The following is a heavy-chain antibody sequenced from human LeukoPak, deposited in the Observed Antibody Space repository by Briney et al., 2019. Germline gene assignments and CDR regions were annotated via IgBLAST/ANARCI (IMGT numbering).Heavy chain of an antibody. D-gene: IGHD6-25*01. CDR2: IIPILGIA. CDR1: GGTFSSYT. J-gene: IGHJ5*02. CDR3: ARGWAQSGRPNWFDP. V-gene: IGHV1-69*02. Sequence: ASVKVSCKASGGTFSSYTISWVRQAPGQGLEWMGRIIPILGIANYAQKLKGRVTITADKSTSTAYMELSSLRSEDTAVSYCARGWAQSGRPNWFDPWGQGTLVTVSS.